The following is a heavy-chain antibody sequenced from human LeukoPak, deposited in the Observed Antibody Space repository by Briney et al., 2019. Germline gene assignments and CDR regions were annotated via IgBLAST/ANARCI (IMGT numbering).Heavy chain of an antibody. CDR1: GGSIGNYY. J-gene: IGHJ4*02. CDR2: IYYSGST. Sequence: SETLSLTCTVSGGSIGNYYWGWIRQPPGKGLEWIGSIYYSGSTYYNPSLKSRVTISVDTSKNQFSLKLSSVTAADTAVYYCARLWGSYHMPLGWGQGTLVTVSS. CDR3: ARLWGSYHMPLG. V-gene: IGHV4-39*01. D-gene: IGHD3-16*02.